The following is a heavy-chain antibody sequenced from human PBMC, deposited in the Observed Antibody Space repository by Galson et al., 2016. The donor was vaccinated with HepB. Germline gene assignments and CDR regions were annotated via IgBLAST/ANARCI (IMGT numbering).Heavy chain of an antibody. Sequence: SLRLSCAFSGFTFDDYGMTWVRQAPGKGLEWVSGINWSGDSTAYADSVEGRFTIYRDDARKSLYLQMSSLRVEDTALYQWARGLVGSGMDVWGQGTTVTVSS. CDR2: INWSGDST. V-gene: IGHV3-20*01. CDR1: GFTFDDYG. D-gene: IGHD3-10*01. CDR3: ARGLVGSGMDV. J-gene: IGHJ6*02.